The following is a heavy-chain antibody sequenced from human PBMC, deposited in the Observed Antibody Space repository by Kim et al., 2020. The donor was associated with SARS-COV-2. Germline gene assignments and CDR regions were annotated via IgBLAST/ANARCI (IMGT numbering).Heavy chain of an antibody. V-gene: IGHV3-53*01. D-gene: IGHD6-19*01. CDR3: ARGPNSSGWYRFAFDI. Sequence: SVQCRYNISRDTSKTTLYLQMNSLSAEDTAVYYCARGPNSSGWYRFAFDIWGQGTMVTVSS. J-gene: IGHJ3*02.